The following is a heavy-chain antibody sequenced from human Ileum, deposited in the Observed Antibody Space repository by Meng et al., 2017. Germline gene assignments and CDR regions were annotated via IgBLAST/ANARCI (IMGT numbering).Heavy chain of an antibody. D-gene: IGHD3-22*01. Sequence: VQLREVGPRPVRPPGTLSLAFPVSGHWWSWVRQPPGKGLEWIGEIFKSGRTNYNPSLKSRVTISIDKSKSQISLQMSAVTAADTAVYSCATSNDRDVYYLGYWGQGTLVTVSS. J-gene: IGHJ4*02. V-gene: IGHV4-4*01. CDR3: ATSNDRDVYYLGY. CDR2: IFKSGRT. CDR1: GHW.